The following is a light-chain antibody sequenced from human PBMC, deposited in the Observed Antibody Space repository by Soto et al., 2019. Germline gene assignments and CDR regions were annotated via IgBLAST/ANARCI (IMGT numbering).Light chain of an antibody. CDR1: TGAVATGHY. J-gene: IGLJ1*01. CDR2: DTY. CDR3: LLHSGGYV. Sequence: QAVVTQEPSLTVSPGGTVTLTCGSSTGAVATGHYAYWFHQKPGQAPRPLIYDTYNRFSWTPARFSGSLLGGKAALTLSGAQPEDEADYYCLLHSGGYVLGPGTKVTVL. V-gene: IGLV7-46*01.